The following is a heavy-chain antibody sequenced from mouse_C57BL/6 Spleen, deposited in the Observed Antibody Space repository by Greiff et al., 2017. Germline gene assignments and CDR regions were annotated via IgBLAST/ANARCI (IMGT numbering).Heavy chain of an antibody. CDR1: GFTFSDAW. CDR3: TRYRYFDV. V-gene: IGHV6-6*01. Sequence: EVQGVESGGGLVQPGGSMKLSCAASGFTFSDAWMDWVRQSPEKGLELVAEIRNKANNHATYYAESVKGRFTISRDDSKSSVYLQMNSLRAEDTGIYYCTRYRYFDVWGTGATVTVSS. CDR2: IRNKANNHAT. J-gene: IGHJ1*03.